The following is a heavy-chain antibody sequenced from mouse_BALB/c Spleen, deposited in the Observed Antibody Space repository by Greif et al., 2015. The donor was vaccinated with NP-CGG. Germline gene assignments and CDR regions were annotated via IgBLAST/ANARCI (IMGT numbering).Heavy chain of an antibody. V-gene: IGHV5-12-1*01. Sequence: EVKLVESGGGLVKPGGSLKLSCAASGFAFSSYDMSWVRQTPEKRLEWVAYISSGGGSTYYPDTAKGRFTIFRDNAKNTLYLQMSSLKSEDTAMYYCARYDGYYYYAMDYWGQGTSVTVSS. D-gene: IGHD2-3*01. CDR1: GFAFSSYD. CDR3: ARYDGYYYYAMDY. J-gene: IGHJ4*01. CDR2: ISSGGGST.